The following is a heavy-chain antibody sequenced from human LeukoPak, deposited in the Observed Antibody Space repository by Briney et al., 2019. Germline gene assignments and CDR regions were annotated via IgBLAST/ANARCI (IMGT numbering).Heavy chain of an antibody. J-gene: IGHJ4*02. CDR1: GFTFSSYW. CDR3: ARDQVAAATDY. V-gene: IGHV3-7*01. Sequence: GGSLRLSCAASGFTFSSYWMSWVRQAPGKGLEWVANIKQDGSAKYYVDSVKGRFTIPRDNAKNSLYLQMNSLRAEDTAVYYCARDQVAAATDYWGQGTLVTVSS. D-gene: IGHD6-13*01. CDR2: IKQDGSAK.